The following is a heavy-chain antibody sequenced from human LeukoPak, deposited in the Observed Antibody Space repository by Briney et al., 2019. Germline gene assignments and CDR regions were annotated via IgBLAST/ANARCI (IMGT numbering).Heavy chain of an antibody. CDR1: GFTFSSYE. J-gene: IGHJ4*02. D-gene: IGHD6-13*01. V-gene: IGHV3-48*03. CDR3: ASSSWYALDY. Sequence: QPGGSLRLSCAASGFTFSSYEMNWVRQAPGKGLEWISYISSSGSTMYYADSVKGRLTISRDNAKNSLYLQMNSLRAEDTAIYYCASSSWYALDYWGQGTLVTVSS. CDR2: ISSSGSTM.